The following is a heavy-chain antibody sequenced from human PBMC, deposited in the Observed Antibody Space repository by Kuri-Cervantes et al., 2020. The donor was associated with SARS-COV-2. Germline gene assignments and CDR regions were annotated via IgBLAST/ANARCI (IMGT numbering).Heavy chain of an antibody. Sequence: GESLKISCAASGFTFSNFVMHWVRQAPGKGLEWVAVISYVATNRFYADSVKGRFTVSRDNAKNTLYLEMSGLRPEDAGVYFCAKGGGSGSYSPLPGPFDYWGQGTLVTVSS. CDR2: ISYVATNR. CDR3: AKGGGSGSYSPLPGPFDY. D-gene: IGHD1-26*01. CDR1: GFTFSNFV. V-gene: IGHV3-30*18. J-gene: IGHJ4*02.